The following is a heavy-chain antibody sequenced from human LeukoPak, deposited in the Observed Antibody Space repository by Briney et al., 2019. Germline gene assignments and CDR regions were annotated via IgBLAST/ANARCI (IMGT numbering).Heavy chain of an antibody. D-gene: IGHD3-22*01. CDR2: IIPIFGTA. Sequence: GASVKVSCKASGGTFSSYAISWVRQAPGQGLEWMGGIIPIFGTANYAQKFQGRVTITTDESTSTAYMELSSLRSEDTAVYYCARDLYDSSGYHGRWFDPWGQGTLVTVSS. J-gene: IGHJ5*02. V-gene: IGHV1-69*05. CDR3: ARDLYDSSGYHGRWFDP. CDR1: GGTFSSYA.